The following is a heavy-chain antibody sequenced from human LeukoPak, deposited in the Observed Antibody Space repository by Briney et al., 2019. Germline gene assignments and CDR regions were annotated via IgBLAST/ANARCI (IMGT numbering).Heavy chain of an antibody. CDR3: ATGLRYFDWLLERGY. Sequence: GASVKVSCKVSGYTLTELSMHWVRQAPGKGLEWMGGFDPEDGETIYAQKFQGRVTMTEDTSTDTAYMELSSLRSEDTAVYHGATGLRYFDWLLERGYWGQGTLVTVSS. J-gene: IGHJ4*02. CDR1: GYTLTELS. V-gene: IGHV1-24*01. D-gene: IGHD3-9*01. CDR2: FDPEDGET.